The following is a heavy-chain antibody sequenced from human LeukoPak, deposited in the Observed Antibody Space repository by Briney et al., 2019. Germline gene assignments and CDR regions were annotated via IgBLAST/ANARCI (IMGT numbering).Heavy chain of an antibody. J-gene: IGHJ4*02. CDR3: ATDPNYSDSSAY. D-gene: IGHD3-22*01. CDR1: GGSFSGYY. CDR2: INHSGST. V-gene: IGHV4-34*01. Sequence: PSETLSLTCAVYGGSFSGYYWSWIRQPPGKGLEWIGEINHSGSTNYNPSLKSRVTISLDTSKNQFSLKLSSVTAADTAVYYCATDPNYSDSSAYWGQGALVTVSS.